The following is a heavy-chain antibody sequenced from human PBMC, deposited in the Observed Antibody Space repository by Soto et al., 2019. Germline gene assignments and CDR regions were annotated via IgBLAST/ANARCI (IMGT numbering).Heavy chain of an antibody. CDR3: AKASARYFGLMWGSFYYYCMDV. CDR2: ISWNSGSV. CDR1: GFTFGDYA. Sequence: EVQLVESGVALVQPGRSLSLSCAASGFTFGDYAMHWVRQAPGTGLEWVSGISWNSGSVGYAESVKGRFTISRDNAKNSLNLQMSSLRAEDTAWYYCAKASARYFGLMWGSFYYYCMDVCCQGTTVTVSS. J-gene: IGHJ6*02. V-gene: IGHV3-9*01. D-gene: IGHD3-9*01.